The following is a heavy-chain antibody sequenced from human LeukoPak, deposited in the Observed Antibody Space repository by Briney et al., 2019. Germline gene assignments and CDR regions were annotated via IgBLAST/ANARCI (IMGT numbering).Heavy chain of an antibody. CDR2: ISGSGGST. CDR3: AKRIVATINYYYGMDV. V-gene: IGHV3-23*01. J-gene: IGHJ6*02. Sequence: GGSLRLSCAASGFTFSNSWMSWVRQAPGKGLEWVSDISGSGGSTYYADSVKGRFTISRDNSKNTLYLQMNSLRAEDTAVYYCAKRIVATINYYYGMDVWGQGTTVTVSS. D-gene: IGHD5-12*01. CDR1: GFTFSNSW.